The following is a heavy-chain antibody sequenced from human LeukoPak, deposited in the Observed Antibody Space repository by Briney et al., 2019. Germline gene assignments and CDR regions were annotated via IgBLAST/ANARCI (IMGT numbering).Heavy chain of an antibody. CDR2: ISSNGGST. CDR3: ARAAMVTGPNWFDP. Sequence: SGGSLTLSCAASGFTFSSYAMHWVRQAPGKGLEYVSAISSNGGSTYYANSVKGRFTISRDNSKNTLYLQMGSLRAEDMAVYYCARAAMVTGPNWFDPWGQGTLVTVSS. V-gene: IGHV3-64*01. D-gene: IGHD5-18*01. CDR1: GFTFSSYA. J-gene: IGHJ5*02.